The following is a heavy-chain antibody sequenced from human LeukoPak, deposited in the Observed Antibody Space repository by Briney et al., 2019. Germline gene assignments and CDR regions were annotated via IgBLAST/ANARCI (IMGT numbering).Heavy chain of an antibody. Sequence: SETLSLTCTVSGGSISSGGYYWSWIRQPPGKGLEWIGYIYYSGSTYYNPSLKSRVTMSVDTSKNQFSLKLSSVTAADTAVYYCARLIPSAVTKDYWGQGTLVTVSS. CDR3: ARLIPSAVTKDY. V-gene: IGHV4-30-4*01. CDR1: GGSISSGGYY. CDR2: IYYSGST. J-gene: IGHJ4*02. D-gene: IGHD4-23*01.